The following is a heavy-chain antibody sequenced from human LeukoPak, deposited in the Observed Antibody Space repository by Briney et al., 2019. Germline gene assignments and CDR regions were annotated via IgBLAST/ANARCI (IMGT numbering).Heavy chain of an antibody. CDR1: AFTFSSYT. Sequence: GGSLRLSCAASAFTFSSYTMNWLRQAPGKGLEWVSYISSSSSTIKYADSVQGRFTISRDDAKNSLYLQMNSLRAEDTAVYYCARLLSGSGSYGAFDYWGQGTLVTVSS. D-gene: IGHD3-10*01. CDR3: ARLLSGSGSYGAFDY. CDR2: ISSSSSTI. J-gene: IGHJ4*02. V-gene: IGHV3-48*04.